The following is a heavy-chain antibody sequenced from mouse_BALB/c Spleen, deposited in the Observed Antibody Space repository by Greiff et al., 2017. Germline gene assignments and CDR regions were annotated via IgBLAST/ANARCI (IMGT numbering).Heavy chain of an antibody. CDR1: GYTFTSYT. CDR3: ARRGGDRYYYAMDY. J-gene: IGHJ4*01. CDR2: INPSSGYT. V-gene: IGHV1-4*01. Sequence: QVQLQQSGAELARPGASVKMSCKASGYTFTSYTMHWVKQRPGQGLEWIGYINPSSGYTNYNQKFKDKATLTADKSSSTAYMQLSSLTSEDSAVYYCARRGGDRYYYAMDYWGQGTSVTVSS.